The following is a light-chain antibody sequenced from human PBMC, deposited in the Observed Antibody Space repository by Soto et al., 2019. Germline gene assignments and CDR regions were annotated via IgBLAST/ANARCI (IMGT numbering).Light chain of an antibody. Sequence: EIVMTQSPATLSLSPGERATLSCRASQSVSSNLAWYQQKRGQAPRLLIYGASTRATGIPARFSGSGSGTEFTLTINSLQSEDFAVYYCQQYNTWPPKYTFGQGTKLEIK. J-gene: IGKJ2*01. CDR3: QQYNTWPPKYT. CDR1: QSVSSN. V-gene: IGKV3-15*01. CDR2: GAS.